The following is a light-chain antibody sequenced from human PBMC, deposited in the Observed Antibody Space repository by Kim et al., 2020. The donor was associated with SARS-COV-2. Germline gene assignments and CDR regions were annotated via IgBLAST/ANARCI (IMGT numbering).Light chain of an antibody. J-gene: IGLJ3*02. CDR3: AAWDDSLNGRGV. CDR2: SDN. V-gene: IGLV1-44*01. CDR1: SSNIGNNT. Sequence: QRVTSSCSGSSSNIGNNTVSWYQQFPGKAPKLLIYSDNQRPSGVPDRFSASKSGSSASLAISGLQSDDEADYYCAAWDDSLNGRGVFGGGTQLTVL.